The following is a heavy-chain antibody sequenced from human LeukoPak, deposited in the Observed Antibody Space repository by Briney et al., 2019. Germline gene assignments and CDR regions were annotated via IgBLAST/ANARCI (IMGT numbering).Heavy chain of an antibody. CDR1: GFTFSSYG. J-gene: IGHJ5*02. CDR3: AKDQGSSWYGAWFDP. V-gene: IGHV3-30*02. D-gene: IGHD6-13*01. CDR2: IRYDGSNK. Sequence: GGSLRLSCAASGFTFSSYGMHWVRQAPGKGLEWVAFIRYDGSNKCYADSVKGRFTISRDNSKNTLYLQMNSLRAEDTAVYYCAKDQGSSWYGAWFDPWGQGTLVTVSS.